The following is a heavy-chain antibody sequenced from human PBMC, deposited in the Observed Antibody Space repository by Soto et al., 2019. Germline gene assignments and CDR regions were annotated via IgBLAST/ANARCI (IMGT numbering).Heavy chain of an antibody. Sequence: PSETLSLTCTVSGGSISSGGYYWSWIRQHPGKGLEWIGYIYYSGSTYYNPSLKSRVTISVDTSKNQFSLKLSSETAADTAVYYCARDWYGSDFDIWGQGTMVTVSS. V-gene: IGHV4-31*03. D-gene: IGHD3-10*01. CDR1: GGSISSGGYY. J-gene: IGHJ3*02. CDR2: IYYSGST. CDR3: ARDWYGSDFDI.